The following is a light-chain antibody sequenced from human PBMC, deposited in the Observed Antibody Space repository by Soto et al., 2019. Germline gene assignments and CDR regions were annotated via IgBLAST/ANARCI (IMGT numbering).Light chain of an antibody. CDR3: QHYGTSAL. CDR2: AS. CDR1: QSVSDSY. J-gene: IGKJ3*01. V-gene: IGKV3-20*01. Sequence: EIVLTQSPGTLSLSPGERATLSCRASQSVSDSYLAWYQQKPGQAPRLLIYASSRAAGIPDRFSGSGSGTDFTLTISRLELEDFAVYYCQHYGTSALFGPGTKVDI.